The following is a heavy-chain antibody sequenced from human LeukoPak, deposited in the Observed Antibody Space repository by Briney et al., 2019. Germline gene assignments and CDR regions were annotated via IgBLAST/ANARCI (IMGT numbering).Heavy chain of an antibody. Sequence: SETLSLTCTVSGGSISSYYWGWIRQPPGKGLEWIGYIYYSGSTNYNPSLKSRVTISVDTSKNQFSLKLSSVTAADTAVYYCARSPFFNPENWFDPWGQGTLVTVSS. CDR2: IYYSGST. J-gene: IGHJ5*02. V-gene: IGHV4-59*01. CDR1: GGSISSYY. CDR3: ARSPFFNPENWFDP.